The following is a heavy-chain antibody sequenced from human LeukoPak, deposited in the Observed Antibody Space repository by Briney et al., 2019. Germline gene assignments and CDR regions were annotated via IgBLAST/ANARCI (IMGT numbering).Heavy chain of an antibody. D-gene: IGHD3-10*01. CDR3: AKDPGFGEFPYYYYGMDV. Sequence: GGSLRLSCAASGFTFSSYAMSWVRQAPGKGLEWVSAISGSGGSTYYADSVKGRFTISKDNSKNTLYLQMNSLRAEDTAVYYCAKDPGFGEFPYYYYGMDVWGQGTTVTVSS. CDR2: ISGSGGST. J-gene: IGHJ6*02. CDR1: GFTFSSYA. V-gene: IGHV3-23*01.